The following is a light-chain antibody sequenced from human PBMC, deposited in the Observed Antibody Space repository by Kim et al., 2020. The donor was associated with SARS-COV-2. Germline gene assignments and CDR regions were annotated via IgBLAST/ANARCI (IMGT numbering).Light chain of an antibody. CDR2: AAS. Sequence: ASEGDSVTLTCRASQAISNYLAWFQQKPGKGPKRLIYAASSLQSAVPSRFSGSGSGTEFTLTISSLEPEDFATYFCLQHNVYPLTFGGGTKVEIK. CDR1: QAISNY. J-gene: IGKJ4*01. CDR3: LQHNVYPLT. V-gene: IGKV1-17*03.